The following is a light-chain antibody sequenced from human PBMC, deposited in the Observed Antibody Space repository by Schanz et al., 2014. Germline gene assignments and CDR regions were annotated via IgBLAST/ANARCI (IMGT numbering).Light chain of an antibody. CDR3: SSYADTSV. V-gene: IGLV2-8*01. CDR2: EVT. Sequence: QSALTQPPSASGSPGQSVTISCTGTSSDIGNYNYVSWYQQHPGQAPKLVIYEVTKRPSGVPDRFSGSKSGNTASLTVSGLQAEDEDDYYCSSYADTSVFGTGTKLTVL. CDR1: SSDIGNYNY. J-gene: IGLJ1*01.